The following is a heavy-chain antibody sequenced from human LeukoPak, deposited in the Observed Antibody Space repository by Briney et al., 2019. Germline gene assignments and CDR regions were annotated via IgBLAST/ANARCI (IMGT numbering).Heavy chain of an antibody. J-gene: IGHJ4*02. V-gene: IGHV3-9*01. CDR2: ISWNRGSI. CDR3: TKELEWTVTTPDY. CDR1: GFTFDDYA. Sequence: PGGSLRLSCAASGFTFDDYAMHWVRQAPGKGLEWVSGISWNRGSIGYADSVKGRFTLSRDNSKNTLYLQMNSLRAEDTAVYYCTKELEWTVTTPDYWGQGTLVTVSS. D-gene: IGHD4-17*01.